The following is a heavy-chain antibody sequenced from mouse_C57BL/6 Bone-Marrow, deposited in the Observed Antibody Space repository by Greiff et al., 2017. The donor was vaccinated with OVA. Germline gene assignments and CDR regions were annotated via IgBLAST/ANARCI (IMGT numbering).Heavy chain of an antibody. J-gene: IGHJ2*01. CDR1: GYAFSSSW. D-gene: IGHD2-3*01. V-gene: IGHV1-82*01. Sequence: VQLVESGPELVKPGASVKISCKASGYAFSSSWMNWVKQRPGKGLEWIGRIYPGDGDTNYNGKFKGKATLTADKSSSTAYMQLSSLTSEDSAVYFCARKGYSFDYWGQGTTLTVSS. CDR3: ARKGYSFDY. CDR2: IYPGDGDT.